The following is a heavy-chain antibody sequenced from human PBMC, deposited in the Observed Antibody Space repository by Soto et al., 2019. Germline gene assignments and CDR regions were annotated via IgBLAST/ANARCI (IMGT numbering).Heavy chain of an antibody. D-gene: IGHD4-17*01. CDR2: INPSGGST. Sequence: QVQLVQSGAEVKKPGASVKVSCKASGYTFTSYYMHWVRQAPGQGLEWMGIINPSGGSTSYAQKCQGRVTMTRDTSTSTVYMELSSLRSEDTAVYYCARDRTTAYGDYNGWYFDLWGRGTLVTVSS. CDR1: GYTFTSYY. J-gene: IGHJ2*01. CDR3: ARDRTTAYGDYNGWYFDL. V-gene: IGHV1-46*03.